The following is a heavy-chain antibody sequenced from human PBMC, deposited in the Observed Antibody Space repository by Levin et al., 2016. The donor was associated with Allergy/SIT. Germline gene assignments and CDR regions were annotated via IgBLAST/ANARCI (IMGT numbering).Heavy chain of an antibody. J-gene: IGHJ6*02. CDR1: GGSISSGGYY. D-gene: IGHD2-15*01. CDR3: ARDIGYCSGGSCYSPKYYYGMDV. Sequence: SETLSLTCTVSGGSISSGGYYWSWIRQHPGKGLEWIGYIYYSGSTYYSPSLKSRVTISVDTSKNQFSLKLSSVTAADTAVYYCARDIGYCSGGSCYSPKYYYGMDVWGQGTTVTVSS. V-gene: IGHV4-31*03. CDR2: IYYSGST.